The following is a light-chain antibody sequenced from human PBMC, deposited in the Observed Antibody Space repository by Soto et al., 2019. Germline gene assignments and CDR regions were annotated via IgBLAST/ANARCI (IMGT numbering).Light chain of an antibody. V-gene: IGLV4-60*02. CDR2: LEGSGSH. J-gene: IGLJ1*01. Sequence: QSVLTQSSSASASLGSSVKLTCTLSSGHSSYIIAWHQQQPGKAPRYLMKLEGSGSHNKGSGVPDRFSGSSSGADRYLTISTLQFEDEADYYFETWDSNTSYVFGTGTKLTVI. CDR3: ETWDSNTSYV. CDR1: SGHSSYI.